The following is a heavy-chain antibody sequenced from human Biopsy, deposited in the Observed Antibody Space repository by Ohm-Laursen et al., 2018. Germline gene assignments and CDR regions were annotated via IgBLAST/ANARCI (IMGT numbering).Heavy chain of an antibody. Sequence: LRLSCAASGFTFRSYAMSWIRQPPGKGLEWIGSIIYRGSTNYKPSLKSRVNISVDTPKNQFSLKLNSVTAADTAVYYCARDYDTSGYYYVSWGQGTLVTVSS. V-gene: IGHV4-34*12. CDR2: IIYRGST. D-gene: IGHD3-22*01. CDR1: GFTFRSYA. CDR3: ARDYDTSGYYYVS. J-gene: IGHJ5*02.